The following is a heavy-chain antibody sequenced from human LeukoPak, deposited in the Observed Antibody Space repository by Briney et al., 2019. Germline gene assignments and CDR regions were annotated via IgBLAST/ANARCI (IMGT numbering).Heavy chain of an antibody. Sequence: SVKVSCKASGGTFSSYAISWVRQAPGQGLEWMGGIIPIFGTANYAQKFQGRVTITADKSTSTAYMELSSLRSEDTAVYYCARDCKGGGDCYSIENDAFDIWGQGTMVTVSS. J-gene: IGHJ3*02. V-gene: IGHV1-69*06. CDR1: GGTFSSYA. D-gene: IGHD2-21*02. CDR3: ARDCKGGGDCYSIENDAFDI. CDR2: IIPIFGTA.